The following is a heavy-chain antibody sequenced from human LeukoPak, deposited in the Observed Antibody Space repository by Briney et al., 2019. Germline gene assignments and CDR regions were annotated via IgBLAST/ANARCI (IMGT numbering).Heavy chain of an antibody. V-gene: IGHV3-30*02. Sequence: PGGSLRLSCAASGFTFSSYSMNWVRQAPGKGLEWVAFIRYDGTNKYYADSVKGRFTISRDNSKNTLYLQMNSLRAEDTAVYYCAKEGPSTGYSSSWYSVFYFDYWGQGTLVTVSS. CDR2: IRYDGTNK. CDR1: GFTFSSYS. CDR3: AKEGPSTGYSSSWYSVFYFDY. D-gene: IGHD6-13*01. J-gene: IGHJ4*02.